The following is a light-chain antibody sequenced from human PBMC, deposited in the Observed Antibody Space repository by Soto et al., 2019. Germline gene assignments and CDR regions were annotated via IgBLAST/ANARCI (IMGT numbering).Light chain of an antibody. Sequence: EILMRQSPATLSVSQGERATLSCRASQSVSSNLAWYQQKPGQAPRLLIYSVSTRATDIPARFSGSGSGTEFTLTISGLQPEDFATYYCQQSFRTPYTFGQGTRLEIK. CDR3: QQSFRTPYT. V-gene: IGKV3-15*01. CDR2: SVS. J-gene: IGKJ5*01. CDR1: QSVSSN.